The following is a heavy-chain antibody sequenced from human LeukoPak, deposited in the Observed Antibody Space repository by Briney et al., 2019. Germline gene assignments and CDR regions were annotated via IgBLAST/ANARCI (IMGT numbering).Heavy chain of an antibody. CDR1: GFTFSSYS. J-gene: IGHJ4*02. Sequence: GGSLRLYCAASGFTFSSYSMNWVRQAPGKGLEWVSYISSSSSTIYYADSVKGRFTISRDNAKNSLYLQMNSLRAEDTAVYYCARGRLPLSFDYWGQGTLVTVSS. CDR2: ISSSSSTI. D-gene: IGHD5-12*01. V-gene: IGHV3-48*04. CDR3: ARGRLPLSFDY.